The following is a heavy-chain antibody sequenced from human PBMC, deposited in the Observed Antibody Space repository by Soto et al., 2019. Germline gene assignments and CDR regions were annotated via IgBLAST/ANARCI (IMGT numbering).Heavy chain of an antibody. J-gene: IGHJ4*02. Sequence: GGSLRLSCAASGFTFSSYAMHWVRQAPGKGLEWVAVISYDGSNKYYADSVKGRFTISRDNSKNTLYLQMNSLRAEDTAVYYCARDYFIAAAGTFDYWGQGTLVTVSS. CDR2: ISYDGSNK. CDR1: GFTFSSYA. V-gene: IGHV3-30-3*01. CDR3: ARDYFIAAAGTFDY. D-gene: IGHD6-13*01.